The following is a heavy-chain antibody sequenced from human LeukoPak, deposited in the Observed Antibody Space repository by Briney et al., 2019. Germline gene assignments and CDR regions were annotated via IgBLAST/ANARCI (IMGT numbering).Heavy chain of an antibody. V-gene: IGHV3-30*18. D-gene: IGHD3-22*01. J-gene: IGHJ5*02. Sequence: GGSLRLSCAASGFTFSSYGMHWVRQAPGKGLEWVAVISYDGSSKYYADSVKGRFTISRDNSKNTLYLQMNSLRAEDTAVYYCAKDGSYYYDSSGYYPRTWGQGTLVTVSS. CDR2: ISYDGSSK. CDR3: AKDGSYYYDSSGYYPRT. CDR1: GFTFSSYG.